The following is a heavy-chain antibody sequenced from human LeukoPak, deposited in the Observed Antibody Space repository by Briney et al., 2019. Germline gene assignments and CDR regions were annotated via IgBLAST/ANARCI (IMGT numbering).Heavy chain of an antibody. Sequence: SETLSLTCTVSGGSITSDGYYWTWIRQPPGKGLEWIGYAYYTGSTNYNPSLKSRVTISVDTSKNQFSLKLSSVTAADTAVYYCARTFYYESSDYYYYAFDIWGQGTMVTVSS. D-gene: IGHD3-22*01. J-gene: IGHJ3*02. CDR1: GGSITSDGYY. V-gene: IGHV4-61*08. CDR3: ARTFYYESSDYYYYAFDI. CDR2: AYYTGST.